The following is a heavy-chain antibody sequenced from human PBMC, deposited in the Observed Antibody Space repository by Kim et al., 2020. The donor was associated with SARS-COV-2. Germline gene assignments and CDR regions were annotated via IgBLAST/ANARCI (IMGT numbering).Heavy chain of an antibody. Sequence: SVKGRFTISRDKDKNSLYLQMNSLGAEDTAVYYCARDHFYHFTGGSYFDYWGQGTLVTVSS. V-gene: IGHV3-21*01. D-gene: IGHD3-3*02. J-gene: IGHJ4*02. CDR3: ARDHFYHFTGGSYFDY.